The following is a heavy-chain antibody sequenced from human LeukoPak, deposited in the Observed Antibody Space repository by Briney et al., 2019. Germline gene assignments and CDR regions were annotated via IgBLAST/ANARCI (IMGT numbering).Heavy chain of an antibody. J-gene: IGHJ3*02. V-gene: IGHV3-23*01. D-gene: IGHD5-18*01. Sequence: GGSLRLSCAASAFTFSSYAMSWVRQAPGKGLEWVSAISGSGGSTYYADSVKGRFTISRDNSKNTLYLQMNSLRAEDTAVSYCATVTANSYYAFDIWGQGTMVTVSS. CDR3: ATVTANSYYAFDI. CDR1: AFTFSSYA. CDR2: ISGSGGST.